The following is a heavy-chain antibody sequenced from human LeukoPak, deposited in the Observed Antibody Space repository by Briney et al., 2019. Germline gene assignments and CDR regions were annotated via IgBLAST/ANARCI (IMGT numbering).Heavy chain of an antibody. J-gene: IGHJ5*02. Sequence: ASVKVSCKASGYTFTSYDINWVRQATGQGLEWMGWMNPNSGNTGYAQKFQGRVTMTRNTSISTAYMELSSLRSEDTAVYYCARGLEALRWFGEYTSSFDPWGQGTLVTISS. CDR2: MNPNSGNT. D-gene: IGHD3-10*01. CDR1: GYTFTSYD. CDR3: ARGLEALRWFGEYTSSFDP. V-gene: IGHV1-8*01.